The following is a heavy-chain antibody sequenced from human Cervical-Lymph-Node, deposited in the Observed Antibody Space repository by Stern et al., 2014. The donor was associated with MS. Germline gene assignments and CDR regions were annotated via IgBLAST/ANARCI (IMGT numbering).Heavy chain of an antibody. Sequence: DQLVESGAEVKTPGASVKLSCKASGYTFTSYYIHWVRQAPGLGLEWMGIINPSGGSTSYAQKFQGRVTMTRDTSTSTVYMELSSLRSEDTAVYYCAREVAGHRLGMMDVWGQGTSVTVSS. CDR3: AREVAGHRLGMMDV. CDR2: INPSGGST. J-gene: IGHJ6*02. V-gene: IGHV1-46*01. CDR1: GYTFTSYY. D-gene: IGHD6-19*01.